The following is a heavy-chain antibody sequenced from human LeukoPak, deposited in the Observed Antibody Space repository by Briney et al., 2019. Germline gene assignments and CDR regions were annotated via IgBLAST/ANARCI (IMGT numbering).Heavy chain of an antibody. CDR3: ARNGLAAGYYYYYMDV. J-gene: IGHJ6*03. V-gene: IGHV1-8*03. CDR1: GYTFTSYD. CDR2: MNPNSGNT. Sequence: ASVKVSCKASGYTFTSYDINWVRQATGQGLEWMGWMNPNSGNTGYAQKFQGRVTITRNISISTAYMELSSLRSEDTAVYYCARNGLAAGYYYYYMDVWGKGTTVTVSS. D-gene: IGHD6-13*01.